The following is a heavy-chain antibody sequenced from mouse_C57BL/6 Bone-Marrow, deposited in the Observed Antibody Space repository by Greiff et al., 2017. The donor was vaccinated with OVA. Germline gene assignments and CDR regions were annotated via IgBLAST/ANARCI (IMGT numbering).Heavy chain of an antibody. V-gene: IGHV1-15*01. CDR1: GYTFTDYE. J-gene: IGHJ4*01. CDR2: IDPETGGT. CDR3: TRGPYYYGSSYVGYYAMDY. Sequence: QVQLQQSGAELVRPGASVTLSCKASGYTFTDYEMHWVKQTPVHGLEWIGAIDPETGGTAYNQKFKGKAILTADKSSSTAYMELRSLTSEDSAVYYCTRGPYYYGSSYVGYYAMDYWGQGTSVTVSS. D-gene: IGHD1-1*01.